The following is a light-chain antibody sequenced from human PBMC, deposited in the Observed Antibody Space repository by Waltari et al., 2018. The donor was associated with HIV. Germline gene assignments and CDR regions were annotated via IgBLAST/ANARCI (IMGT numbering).Light chain of an antibody. CDR3: SSYAGSNWV. CDR2: EVS. Sequence: QSALTQPPSASGSPGQSVTIPCTGTSSHVGGYNSVSWYQQHPGKAPKYIIYEVSKRPSGVPDRFSGSKSGNTASLTVSGLQAEDEADYYCSSYAGSNWVFGGGTKLTVL. V-gene: IGLV2-8*01. J-gene: IGLJ3*02. CDR1: SSHVGGYNS.